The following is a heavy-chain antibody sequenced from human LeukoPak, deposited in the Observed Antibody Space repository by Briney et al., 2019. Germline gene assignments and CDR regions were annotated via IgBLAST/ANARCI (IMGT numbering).Heavy chain of an antibody. J-gene: IGHJ4*02. CDR3: ARTTGEMAYQ. CDR1: GGSISSYY. D-gene: IGHD5-24*01. CDR2: IYYSGST. Sequence: SETLSLTCTVSGGSISSYYWSWIRQPPGKGLEWIGSIYYSGSTYYNPSLKSRVTISVDTSKNQFSLKLSSVTAADTAVYYCARTTGEMAYQWGQGTLVTVSS. V-gene: IGHV4-59*05.